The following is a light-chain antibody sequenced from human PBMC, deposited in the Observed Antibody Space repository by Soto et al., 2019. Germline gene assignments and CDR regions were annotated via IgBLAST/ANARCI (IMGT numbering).Light chain of an antibody. CDR3: QQYSTYPWT. J-gene: IGKJ1*01. CDR2: DAS. Sequence: DIQMTQSPSTLSASVGDRVTITCRASQSIGDSLAWYQQKPGKAPKFLIYDASSLESGVPSRFSGIKSGAEFTLTISSLQPDDFATYYCQQYSTYPWTFGQGTKVDIK. CDR1: QSIGDS. V-gene: IGKV1-5*01.